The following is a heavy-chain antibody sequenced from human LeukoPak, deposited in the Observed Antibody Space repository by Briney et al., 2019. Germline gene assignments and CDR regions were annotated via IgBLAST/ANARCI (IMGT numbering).Heavy chain of an antibody. CDR3: ARTPADAGDDAFDI. CDR1: GGSISSYC. J-gene: IGHJ3*02. V-gene: IGHV4-4*07. CDR2: IYTSGST. D-gene: IGHD2-8*01. Sequence: SETLSLTCTVSGGSISSYCWSWIRQPAGKGLEWIGRIYTSGSTNYNPSLKSRVTMSVDTSHNQFSLKLSSVTAADTAVYYCARTPADAGDDAFDIWGQGTMVTVSS.